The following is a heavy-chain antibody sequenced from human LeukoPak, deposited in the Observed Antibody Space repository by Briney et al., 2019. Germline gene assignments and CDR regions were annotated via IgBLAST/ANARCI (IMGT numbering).Heavy chain of an antibody. CDR3: SRESGPFCPFGY. D-gene: IGHD1-26*01. CDR2: ISLAGPT. Sequence: SETLSLTCGVPGGSISGTNWWSWVRQPPGQGLEWIGEISLAGPTNYNPSLNGRVTMSLDKSSNQLSLHLTSVTAADTATYFCSRESGPFCPFGYWGQGTLVIVSS. V-gene: IGHV4-4*02. CDR1: GGSISGTNW. J-gene: IGHJ4*02.